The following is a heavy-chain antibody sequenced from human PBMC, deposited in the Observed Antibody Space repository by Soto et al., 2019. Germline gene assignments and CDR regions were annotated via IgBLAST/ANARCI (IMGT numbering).Heavy chain of an antibody. CDR3: ARDRSMGATDY. CDR2: ISYDGNNQ. D-gene: IGHD1-26*01. J-gene: IGHJ4*02. V-gene: IGHV3-30-3*01. Sequence: ESGGGVVQPGRSLRLSCAASGFTFSTYAMHWVRQAPGKGLEWVAVISYDGNNQYYADSVKGRFTISRDNSKNTLYLQMNSLRPEDTAVFYCARDRSMGATDYWGQGTLVTVSS. CDR1: GFTFSTYA.